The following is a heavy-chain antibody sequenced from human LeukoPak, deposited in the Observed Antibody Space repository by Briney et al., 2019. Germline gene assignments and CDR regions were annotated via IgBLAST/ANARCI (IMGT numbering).Heavy chain of an antibody. CDR1: GYSISSGYY. Sequence: SETLSLTCAVSGYSISSGYYWGWIRQPPGKGLEWIGSIYHSGSTYYNPSLKSRVTISVDTSKSQFSLKLSSVTAADTAVYYCARVKYYYGSGSLSWFDPWGQGTLVTVSS. D-gene: IGHD3-10*01. J-gene: IGHJ5*02. V-gene: IGHV4-38-2*01. CDR2: IYHSGST. CDR3: ARVKYYYGSGSLSWFDP.